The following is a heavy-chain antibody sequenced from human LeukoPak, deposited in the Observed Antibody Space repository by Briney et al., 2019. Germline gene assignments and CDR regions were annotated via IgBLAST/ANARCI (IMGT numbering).Heavy chain of an antibody. Sequence: SETLSLTCTVSGGSISSSSYYWGWIRQPPGKGLEWIGSIYYSGSTYYNPSLKSRVTMSVDTSKNQFSLKLSSVTAADTAVYYCARDTITFGGVIVMDDAFDIWGRGTMVTVSS. D-gene: IGHD3-16*02. CDR1: GGSISSSSYY. CDR3: ARDTITFGGVIVMDDAFDI. J-gene: IGHJ3*02. V-gene: IGHV4-39*07. CDR2: IYYSGST.